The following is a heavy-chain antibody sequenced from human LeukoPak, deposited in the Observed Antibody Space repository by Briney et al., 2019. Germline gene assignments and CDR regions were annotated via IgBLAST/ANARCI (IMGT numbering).Heavy chain of an antibody. CDR1: GFTFSSYS. D-gene: IGHD6-13*01. J-gene: IGHJ3*02. CDR3: ARLAALGGSDAFDI. V-gene: IGHV3-21*01. Sequence: GGSLRLSCAASGFTFSSYSMNWVRQAPGKGLEWVSSISSSSSYIYYADSVKGRFTISRDNAKNSLYLQMNSLRAEDTAVYYCARLAALGGSDAFDIWGQGTMVTVSS. CDR2: ISSSSSYI.